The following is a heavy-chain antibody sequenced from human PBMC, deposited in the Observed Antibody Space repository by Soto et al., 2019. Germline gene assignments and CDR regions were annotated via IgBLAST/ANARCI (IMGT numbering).Heavy chain of an antibody. CDR2: ISGSGTNT. CDR3: AKDNSPYSGYNSFDY. CDR1: GFTFSSYV. J-gene: IGHJ4*02. D-gene: IGHD5-12*01. Sequence: EVRLLESGGGLIQPGGSLRLSCAASGFTFSSYVMSWVRQAPGTGLEWVSGISGSGTNTYYADSVKGRFTISGDNSKNTLYLQTTSLRAEDTAEYYSAKDNSPYSGYNSFDYWGEGTLVTVSS. V-gene: IGHV3-23*01.